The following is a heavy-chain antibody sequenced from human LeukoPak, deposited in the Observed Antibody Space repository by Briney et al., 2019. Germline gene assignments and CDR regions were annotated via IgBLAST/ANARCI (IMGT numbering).Heavy chain of an antibody. CDR3: ARGGVAAKHEFDY. Sequence: PGGSLRLSCAASGFTFSSYAMHWVRQAPGKGLEWVAVISYDGSNKYYADSVKGRFTISRDNSKNTLYLQMNSLRAEDTAVYYCARGGVAAKHEFDYWGQGTLVTVSS. CDR2: ISYDGSNK. D-gene: IGHD3-10*01. V-gene: IGHV3-30-3*01. CDR1: GFTFSSYA. J-gene: IGHJ4*02.